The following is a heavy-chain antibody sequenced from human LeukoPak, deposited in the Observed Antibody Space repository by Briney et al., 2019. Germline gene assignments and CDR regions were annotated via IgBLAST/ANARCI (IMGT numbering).Heavy chain of an antibody. V-gene: IGHV1-69*05. D-gene: IGHD2-2*01. J-gene: IGHJ6*03. CDR1: GGTFSSYA. Sequence: ASVKVSCKASGGTFSSYAISWVRQAPGQGLEWMGGIIPIFGTANYAQKFQGRVTITTDESTSTAYMELSSLRSEDTAVYYCARSQYCSSTSCLGYMDVWGKGTRSPSP. CDR3: ARSQYCSSTSCLGYMDV. CDR2: IIPIFGTA.